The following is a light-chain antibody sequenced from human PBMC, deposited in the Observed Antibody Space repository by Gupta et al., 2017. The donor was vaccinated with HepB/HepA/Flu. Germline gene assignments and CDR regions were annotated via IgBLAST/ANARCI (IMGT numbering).Light chain of an antibody. CDR3: QSYDSSLSVV. Sequence: QSVLTQPPSVSGAPGQRVTISCTGSSSNIGADYDVHWYQHLPGTAPKLLIYGNNYRPSGVPDRFSGSKSGTSASLAITGLQAEDEADYYCQSYDSSLSVVFGGGTKLTVL. V-gene: IGLV1-40*01. J-gene: IGLJ2*01. CDR2: GNN. CDR1: SSNIGADYD.